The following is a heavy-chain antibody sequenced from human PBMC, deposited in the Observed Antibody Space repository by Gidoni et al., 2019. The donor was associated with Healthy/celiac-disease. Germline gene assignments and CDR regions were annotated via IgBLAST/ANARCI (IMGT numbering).Heavy chain of an antibody. V-gene: IGHV4-31*03. CDR1: GGSIRSGGYY. CDR2: IYYSGST. D-gene: IGHD2-2*01. Sequence: QVQLQESGPGLVKPSQTLSLTCTLSGGSIRSGGYYWSWIRQHPGKGLEWIGYIYYSGSTYYNPSLKSRVTISVDTSKNQFSLKLSSVTAADTAVYYCARAQFPPDQVAFDYWGQGTLVTVSS. CDR3: ARAQFPPDQVAFDY. J-gene: IGHJ4*02.